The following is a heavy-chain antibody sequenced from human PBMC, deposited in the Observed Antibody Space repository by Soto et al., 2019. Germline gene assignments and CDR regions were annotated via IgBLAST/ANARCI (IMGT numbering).Heavy chain of an antibody. CDR3: AKDRIAVAGTPIMYYFDY. CDR1: GFTFSSYA. J-gene: IGHJ4*02. CDR2: ISGSGGST. V-gene: IGHV3-23*01. Sequence: PGGSLRLSCAASGFTFSSYAMSWVRQAPGKGLEWVSAISGSGGSTYYADSVKGRFTISRDNSKNTLYLQMNSLRAEDTAVYYCAKDRIAVAGTPIMYYFDYWGQGTLVTVSS. D-gene: IGHD6-19*01.